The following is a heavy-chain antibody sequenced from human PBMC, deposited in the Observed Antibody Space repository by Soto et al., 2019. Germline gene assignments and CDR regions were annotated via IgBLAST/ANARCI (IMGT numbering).Heavy chain of an antibody. J-gene: IGHJ4*02. Sequence: GESLKNSCKGSGGGCISYWIGWVRQITGKGLEWMGIIYPGDSDTRYSPSFQGQVTISADKSISTAYLQWSSLKASDTAMYYCARRGKDDYGDYYFDYWGQGTLVTVSS. CDR1: GGGCISYW. D-gene: IGHD4-17*01. V-gene: IGHV5-51*01. CDR2: IYPGDSDT. CDR3: ARRGKDDYGDYYFDY.